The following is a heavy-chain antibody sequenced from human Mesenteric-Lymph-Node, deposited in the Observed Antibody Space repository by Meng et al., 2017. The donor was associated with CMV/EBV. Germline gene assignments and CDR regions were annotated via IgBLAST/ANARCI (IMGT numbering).Heavy chain of an antibody. V-gene: IGHV3-11*01. J-gene: IGHJ4*02. CDR1: GFTFSDYY. Sequence: GESLKISCAASGFTFSDYYMSWIRQAPGKGLEWVSYISSSGSTIYYADSVKGRFTISRDNAKNSLYLQMNSLRAEDTAVYYCAGGQTVFEAQYWGQGTLVTVSS. D-gene: IGHD1-14*01. CDR3: AGGQTVFEAQY. CDR2: ISSSGSTI.